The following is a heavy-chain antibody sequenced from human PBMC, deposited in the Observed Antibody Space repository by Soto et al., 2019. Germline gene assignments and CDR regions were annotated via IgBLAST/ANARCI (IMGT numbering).Heavy chain of an antibody. D-gene: IGHD3-16*01. CDR3: AKYDDYVWGTTHTFDY. V-gene: IGHV3-23*01. CDR1: GFTFSSYA. J-gene: IGHJ4*02. CDR2: ISGSGGST. Sequence: PGGSLRLSCAASGFTFSSYAVSWVRQAPGKGLEWVSAISGSGGSTYYADSVKGRFTISRDNSKNTLYLQMNSLRAEDTAVYYCAKYDDYVWGTTHTFDYWGQGTLVTAPQ.